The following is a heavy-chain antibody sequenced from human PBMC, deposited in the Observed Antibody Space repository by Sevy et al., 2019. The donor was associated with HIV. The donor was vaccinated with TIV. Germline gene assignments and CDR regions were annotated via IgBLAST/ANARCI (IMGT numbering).Heavy chain of an antibody. CDR2: IRYDGSNK. V-gene: IGHV3-33*08. CDR1: GFTFSSYA. J-gene: IGHJ6*02. Sequence: GGSLRLSCAASGFTFSSYAMHWVRQVPGKGLEWVAVIRYDGSNKYYADSVKGRFTISRDNSKNTLYLQMNSLRAEDTAVYYCARDRLGITISAEWGGGMDVWGQGTTVTVSS. CDR3: ARDRLGITISAEWGGGMDV. D-gene: IGHD3-3*01.